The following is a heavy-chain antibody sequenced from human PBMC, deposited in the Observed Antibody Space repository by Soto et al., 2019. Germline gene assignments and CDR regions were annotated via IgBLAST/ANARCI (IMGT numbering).Heavy chain of an antibody. CDR3: AKDGAPLRSNTGGYYHTGMGV. D-gene: IGHD2-21*01. CDR2: ISGSGGRT. Sequence: GGSLRLSCAASGFTFSSYAMSWVRQAPGKGLEWVSVISGSGGRTYYADSLKGRFTISRDNSKNTLYLLMNSLRAEDTAVYYRAKDGAPLRSNTGGYYHTGMGVWGQGTRVTVSS. J-gene: IGHJ6*02. CDR1: GFTFSSYA. V-gene: IGHV3-23*01.